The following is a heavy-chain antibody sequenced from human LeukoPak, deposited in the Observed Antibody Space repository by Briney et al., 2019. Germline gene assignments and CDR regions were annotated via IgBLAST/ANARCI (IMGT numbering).Heavy chain of an antibody. J-gene: IGHJ4*02. V-gene: IGHV4-39*01. CDR3: ARHNRMGAATTLGVFDS. D-gene: IGHD6-13*01. CDR2: LHYAGTT. CDR1: GDSISSSNYY. Sequence: PSETLSLTCTVSGDSISSSNYYWGWIRQPPGKRLEWIGSLHYAGTTYYDPSLRSRVSPSVDTSKNQFSLKLSSVTAADTAVYYCARHNRMGAATTLGVFDSWGQGTLVTVSS.